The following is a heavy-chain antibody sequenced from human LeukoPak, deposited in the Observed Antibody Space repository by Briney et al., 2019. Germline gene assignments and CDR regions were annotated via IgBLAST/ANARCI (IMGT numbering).Heavy chain of an antibody. Sequence: GGSLRLSCAASGFTFSSYSMNWVRQAPGKGLEWVSSISSSNNYIYYADSVKGRFTISRDNSKNTMYLQMNNLREEDTAVYYCTRDPILGAPDYFDYWGQGTLVTVSS. CDR2: ISSSNNYI. V-gene: IGHV3-21*01. J-gene: IGHJ4*02. CDR1: GFTFSSYS. D-gene: IGHD1-26*01. CDR3: TRDPILGAPDYFDY.